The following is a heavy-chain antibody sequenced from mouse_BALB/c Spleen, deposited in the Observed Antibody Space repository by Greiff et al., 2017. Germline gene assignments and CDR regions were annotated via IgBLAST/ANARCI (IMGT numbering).Heavy chain of an antibody. CDR1: GYTFTDYN. J-gene: IGHJ2*01. CDR3: ARGTTVVFDY. V-gene: IGHV1S29*02. Sequence: VQLKQSGPELVKPGASVKISCKASGYTFTDYNMHWVKQSHGKSLEWIGYIYPYNGGTGYNQKFKSKATLTVDNSSSTAYMELRSLTSEDSAVYYCARGTTVVFDYWGQGTTLTVSS. D-gene: IGHD1-1*01. CDR2: IYPYNGGT.